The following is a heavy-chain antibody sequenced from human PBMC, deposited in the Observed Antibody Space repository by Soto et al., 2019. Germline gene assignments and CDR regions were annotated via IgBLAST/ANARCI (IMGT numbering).Heavy chain of an antibody. CDR1: GGTFSSYA. CDR3: ARDGPYYYGSGRKLPPYRWFDH. V-gene: IGHV1-69*13. J-gene: IGHJ5*02. D-gene: IGHD3-10*01. CDR2: IIPIFGTA. Sequence: VASVKVSCKASGGTFSSYAISWVRQAPGQGLEWMGGIIPIFGTANYAQKFQGRVTITADESTSTAYMELSSLRSEDTAVYYCARDGPYYYGSGRKLPPYRWFDHWGQGTLVTVSS.